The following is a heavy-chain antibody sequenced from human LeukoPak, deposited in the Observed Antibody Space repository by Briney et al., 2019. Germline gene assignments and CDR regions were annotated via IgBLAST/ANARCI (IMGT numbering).Heavy chain of an antibody. Sequence: GGSLRLSCAASGFTFSSYAMSWVRPPPAKGREWVSAISGIGGNTYYADSVKGRLTISRDKAKNTLYLQISSLRAEHTAVYYCAKNAYSYGYLDHSCFVDYWGQGTLVTVSS. CDR3: AKNAYSYGYLDHSCFVDY. D-gene: IGHD5-18*01. CDR1: GFTFSSYA. CDR2: ISGIGGNT. J-gene: IGHJ4*02. V-gene: IGHV3-23*01.